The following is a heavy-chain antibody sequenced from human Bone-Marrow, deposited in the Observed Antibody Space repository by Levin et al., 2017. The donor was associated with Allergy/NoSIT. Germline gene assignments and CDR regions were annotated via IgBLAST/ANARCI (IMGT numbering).Heavy chain of an antibody. Sequence: ASVKVSCKASGYTFSNYAIHWVRQAPGQRLEWMGWINPGNGDVKFSQKFQGRVTITRDTSATTVYMELSSLRSEDTAIYYCAKDLKFVLVPAAIGDALDAWGQGTAVTVSS. CDR2: INPGNGDV. V-gene: IGHV1-3*01. J-gene: IGHJ6*02. CDR3: AKDLKFVLVPAAIGDALDA. D-gene: IGHD2-2*01. CDR1: GYTFSNYA.